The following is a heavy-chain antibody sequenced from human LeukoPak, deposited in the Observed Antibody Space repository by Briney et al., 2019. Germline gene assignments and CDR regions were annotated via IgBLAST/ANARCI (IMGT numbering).Heavy chain of an antibody. CDR3: AGTIGAAGTWNTAVVYYYYGMDV. V-gene: IGHV4-59*08. CDR1: GASISDYY. D-gene: IGHD6-13*01. J-gene: IGHJ6*02. Sequence: SETLSLTCTVSGASISDYYWTWIRQPPGKGLEWIGNIFHSGSTNYNPSLMSRVTISEDTSKNQFSLILTSVTAADTAVYYCAGTIGAAGTWNTAVVYYYYGMDVWGQGTTVSVS. CDR2: IFHSGST.